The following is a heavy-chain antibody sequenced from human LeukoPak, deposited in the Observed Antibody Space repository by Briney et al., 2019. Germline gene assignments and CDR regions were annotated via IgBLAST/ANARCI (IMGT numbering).Heavy chain of an antibody. J-gene: IGHJ6*03. V-gene: IGHV1-24*01. CDR3: ATKRGVNCSSTSCYLPYYYYMDV. CDR2: FDPEDGET. D-gene: IGHD2-2*01. CDR1: GYTLTELS. Sequence: ASVKVSCKVSGYTLTELSMHWVRQAPGKGLEWMGGFDPEDGETIYAQKFQGRVTMTEGTSTDTAYMELSSLRSEDTAVYYCATKRGVNCSSTSCYLPYYYYMDVWGKGTTVTVSS.